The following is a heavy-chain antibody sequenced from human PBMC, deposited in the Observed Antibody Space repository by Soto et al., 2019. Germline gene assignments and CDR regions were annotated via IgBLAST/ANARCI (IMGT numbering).Heavy chain of an antibody. J-gene: IGHJ6*02. CDR2: INTNTGNP. CDR1: GYTFTSYA. D-gene: IGHD2-15*01. Sequence: ASVKVSCKASGYTFTSYAMNWVRQAPGQGLEWMGWINTNTGNPTYAQGFTGRFVFSLDTSVSTAYLQICSLKAEDTAVYYCASPYCSGGSCQPYYYYGMDVWGQGTMVTVSS. CDR3: ASPYCSGGSCQPYYYYGMDV. V-gene: IGHV7-4-1*01.